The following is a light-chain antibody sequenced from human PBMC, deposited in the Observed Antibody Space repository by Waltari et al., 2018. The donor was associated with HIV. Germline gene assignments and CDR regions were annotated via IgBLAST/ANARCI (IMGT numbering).Light chain of an antibody. J-gene: IGLJ3*02. CDR1: SNNVGNQG. V-gene: IGLV10-54*01. CDR3: SAWDSSLSALL. CDR2: GNN. Sequence: QAGLTQPPSVSKGLRQTATLTCTGNSNNVGNQGAAWLQQHQGHPPKLPSYGNNHRPAGISERLSASRSGNTASLTITGLQPEDEADYYCSAWDSSLSALLFGGGTKLTVL.